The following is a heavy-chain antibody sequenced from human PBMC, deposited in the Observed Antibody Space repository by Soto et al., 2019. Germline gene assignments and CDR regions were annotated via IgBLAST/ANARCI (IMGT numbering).Heavy chain of an antibody. V-gene: IGHV3-30*03. Sequence: QVQLVESGGGVVQPGRSLRLSCAASGFTFSHYGIHWVRRAPGKGLEWLAVIAYDGSNKHYADSVKGRFTVSRDKSKNTLYLQMNSLIAEDTSVYFCARYSGKYQGPIDYGGQGTLVTVSS. CDR3: ARYSGKYQGPIDY. D-gene: IGHD1-26*01. CDR1: GFTFSHYG. J-gene: IGHJ4*02. CDR2: IAYDGSNK.